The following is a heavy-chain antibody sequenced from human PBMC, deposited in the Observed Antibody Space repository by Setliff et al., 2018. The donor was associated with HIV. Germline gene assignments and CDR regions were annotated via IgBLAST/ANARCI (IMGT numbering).Heavy chain of an antibody. V-gene: IGHV4-30-2*01. CDR1: GGSISSIGYS. D-gene: IGHD2-15*01. J-gene: IGHJ6*02. Sequence: PSETLSLTCAVSGGSISSIGYSWSWIRQPPGEGLEWIGYIYDSGKTNYNPSLKSRVTISVDTSKNQFSLKLSSVTAADTAVYYCARIPRRGRYCSGGSCYSRYGMDVWGQGTTVTVSS. CDR2: IYDSGKT. CDR3: ARIPRRGRYCSGGSCYSRYGMDV.